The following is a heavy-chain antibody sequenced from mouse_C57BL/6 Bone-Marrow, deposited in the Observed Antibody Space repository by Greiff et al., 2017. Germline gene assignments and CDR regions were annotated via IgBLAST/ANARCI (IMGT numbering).Heavy chain of an antibody. CDR2: INPNNGGT. CDR3: ALDGYYNYYAMDY. J-gene: IGHJ4*01. V-gene: IGHV1-26*01. D-gene: IGHD2-3*01. CDR1: GYTFTDYY. Sequence: SGYTFTDYYMHWVKQSHGKSLEWIGDINPNNGGTSYNQKFKGKATLTVDKSSSTAYMELRSLTSEDSAVYYCALDGYYNYYAMDYWGQGTSVTVSS.